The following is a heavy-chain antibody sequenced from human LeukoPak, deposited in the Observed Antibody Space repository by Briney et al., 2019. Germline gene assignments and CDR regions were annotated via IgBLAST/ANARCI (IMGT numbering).Heavy chain of an antibody. V-gene: IGHV1-8*01. Sequence: ASVKVSCKASGYPFTNYDINWVRQATGQGLEWMGWMNPNSGNTGYAQKFQGRVTMTRNTSISTAYMELSSLRSEDTAVYYCARAGGTIFRHKFDPWGQGTLVTVSS. CDR1: GYPFTNYD. D-gene: IGHD3-3*01. CDR2: MNPNSGNT. CDR3: ARAGGTIFRHKFDP. J-gene: IGHJ5*02.